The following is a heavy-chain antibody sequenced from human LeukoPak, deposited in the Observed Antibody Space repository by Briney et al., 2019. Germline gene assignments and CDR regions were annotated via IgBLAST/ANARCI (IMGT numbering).Heavy chain of an antibody. V-gene: IGHV3-23*01. CDR2: ISGSGGST. Sequence: PGGSLRLSCAASGFTFSTYWIHWVRQAPGKGLEWVSAISGSGGSTYYADSVKGRFTISRDNSKNTLYLQMNSLRAEDTAVYYCAKAGDYGDYWYFDYWGQGTLVTVSS. J-gene: IGHJ4*02. CDR1: GFTFSTYW. D-gene: IGHD4-17*01. CDR3: AKAGDYGDYWYFDY.